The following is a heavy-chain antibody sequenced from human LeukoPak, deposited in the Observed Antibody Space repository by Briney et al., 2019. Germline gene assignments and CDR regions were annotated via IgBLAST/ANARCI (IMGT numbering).Heavy chain of an antibody. Sequence: PGGSLRLSCTASGFTVRSNYMFWVRQAPGKGLECVPVIYSDGSAYYADSVKGRFTISRDSSMNTLFLQMNSLRAEDTAMYYCAGALYYNYYETRYFAYWGQGTPVTVSS. V-gene: IGHV3-53*01. CDR3: AGALYYNYYETRYFAY. CDR2: IYSDGSA. D-gene: IGHD3-22*01. J-gene: IGHJ4*02. CDR1: GFTVRSNY.